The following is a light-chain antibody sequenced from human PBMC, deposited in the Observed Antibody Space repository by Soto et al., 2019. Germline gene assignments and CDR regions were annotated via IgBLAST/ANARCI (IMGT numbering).Light chain of an antibody. CDR3: CSYAGSSFYV. CDR2: EGT. CDR1: SSDVGNYNL. J-gene: IGLJ1*01. V-gene: IGLV2-23*01. Sequence: QSVLTQPASVSGSPGQSITISCTGTSSDVGNYNLVSWCQQHPGKAPKLMIYEGTKRPSGVSNRFSGSKSGDTASLTISGLQAEDEADYYCCSYAGSSFYVFGTGNKVTVL.